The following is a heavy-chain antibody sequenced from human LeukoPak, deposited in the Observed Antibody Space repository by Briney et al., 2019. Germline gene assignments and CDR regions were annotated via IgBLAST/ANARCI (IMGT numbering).Heavy chain of an antibody. V-gene: IGHV1-69*01. CDR3: ARDYVVGATTFLV. CDR2: IIPIFGTA. D-gene: IGHD1-26*01. Sequence: SVKVSCKASGGTFSSYAISWVRQAPGQGLEWMGGIIPIFGTANYAQKFQGRVTITADESTSTAYMGLSSLRSEDTAVYYCARDYVVGATTFLVWGQGTLVTVSS. J-gene: IGHJ4*02. CDR1: GGTFSSYA.